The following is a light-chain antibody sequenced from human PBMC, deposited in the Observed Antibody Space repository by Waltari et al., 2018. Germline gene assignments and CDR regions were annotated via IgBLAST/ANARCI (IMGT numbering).Light chain of an antibody. V-gene: IGKV1-33*01. CDR3: QQFDNLVYT. CDR1: HDISNY. J-gene: IGKJ2*01. Sequence: DIQMPPSPSSLSASVGDPVAITCQSTHDISNYLNWYQQKPGKAPKLLIYDASNLETGVPSRFSGSGSGTDFSFTISSLQPEDIATYYCQQFDNLVYTFGRGTKLEIK. CDR2: DAS.